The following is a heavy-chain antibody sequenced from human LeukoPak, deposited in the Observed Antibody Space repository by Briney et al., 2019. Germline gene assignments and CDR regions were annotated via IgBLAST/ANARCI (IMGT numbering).Heavy chain of an antibody. V-gene: IGHV3-33*06. D-gene: IGHD6-13*01. CDR2: IWYDGSNQ. Sequence: PGGSLRLSCAGSGFTFSSYGMHWVRQAPGEGLEWVAIIWYDGSNQYYADSVKGRFTISRDNSKNTLYLQMSSLRAEDTAVYYCAKERYVAAAGTILSFDSWGQGTLVTVSS. CDR3: AKERYVAAAGTILSFDS. J-gene: IGHJ4*02. CDR1: GFTFSSYG.